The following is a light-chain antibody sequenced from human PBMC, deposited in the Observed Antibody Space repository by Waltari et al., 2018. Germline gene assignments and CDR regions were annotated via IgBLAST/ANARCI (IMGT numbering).Light chain of an antibody. CDR2: HAS. CDR1: QSVGIY. Sequence: EIVLTQYPGTRSLAPGARATISCRASQSVGIYLAWYQQKPGQAPRLLIYHASTRATGIPDRFSARGSGTDFSLTISRLEPEDCAVYYCQKYESLPATFGQGTKVEIK. V-gene: IGKV3-20*01. J-gene: IGKJ1*01. CDR3: QKYESLPAT.